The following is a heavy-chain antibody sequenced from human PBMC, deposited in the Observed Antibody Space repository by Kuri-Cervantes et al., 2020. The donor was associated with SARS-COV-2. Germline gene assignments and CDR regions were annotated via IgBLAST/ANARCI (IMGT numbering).Heavy chain of an antibody. Sequence: GESLKISCAASGFTFSSYGIHWVRQASGKGLEWVGRVRGKANNYATAYAASVKGRFTISRDDSKSIAYLQMNSLKTEDTAVYYCTRGAAEPYYYDSSGYKLSQGWFDPWGQGALVTVSS. CDR2: VRGKANNYAT. D-gene: IGHD3-22*01. CDR3: TRGAAEPYYYDSSGYKLSQGWFDP. CDR1: GFTFSSYG. J-gene: IGHJ5*02. V-gene: IGHV3-73*01.